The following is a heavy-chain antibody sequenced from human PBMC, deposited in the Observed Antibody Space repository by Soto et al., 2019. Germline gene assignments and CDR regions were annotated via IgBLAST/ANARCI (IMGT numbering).Heavy chain of an antibody. Sequence: ASETLSLTCAVYGGSFSGYFWSWIRQPPGKALEWIGEINHSGSTDFNPSLKSRVTISVDPSRDQFSLRLSSVTAADTAVYYCARGDGKTFGESRVNWLDPWGQGTLVTVSS. CDR2: INHSGST. CDR3: ARGDGKTFGESRVNWLDP. V-gene: IGHV4-34*01. CDR1: GGSFSGYF. J-gene: IGHJ5*02. D-gene: IGHD4-17*01.